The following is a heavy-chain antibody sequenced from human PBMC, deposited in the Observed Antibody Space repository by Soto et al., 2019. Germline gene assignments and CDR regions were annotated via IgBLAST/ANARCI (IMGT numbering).Heavy chain of an antibody. J-gene: IGHJ6*02. D-gene: IGHD5-18*01. V-gene: IGHV4-4*07. CDR2: IYTSGST. CDR1: GGSISSYY. Sequence: SETLSLTCTVSGGSISSYYWIWIRRPAGKGLEWIGRIYTSGSTNYNPSLKSRVTMSVDTSKNQFSLKLSSVTAADTAVYYCARDIRGYSYGTYYYGMDVWGQGATVTVSS. CDR3: ARDIRGYSYGTYYYGMDV.